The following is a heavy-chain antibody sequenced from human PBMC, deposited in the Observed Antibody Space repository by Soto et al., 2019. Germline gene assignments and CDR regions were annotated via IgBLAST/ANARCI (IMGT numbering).Heavy chain of an antibody. CDR2: MYHTGTA. D-gene: IGHD3-10*01. CDR3: ARGAQCTSAACYGSPNNWFDS. CDR1: FGSINNHY. J-gene: IGHJ5*01. Sequence: SETLSLTCTVSFGSINNHYWCWIRQAPGKXLEWVGHMYHTGTAKYNPSLKSRVSISIDKTKDQFSLSLRSVTAADSAVYYCARGAQCTSAACYGSPNNWFDSWGQGILVTVSS. V-gene: IGHV4-59*11.